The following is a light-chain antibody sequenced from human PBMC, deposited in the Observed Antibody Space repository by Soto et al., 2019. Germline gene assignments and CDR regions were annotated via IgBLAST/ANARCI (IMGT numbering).Light chain of an antibody. V-gene: IGKV3-20*01. J-gene: IGKJ1*01. Sequence: IVLAQSPGTLSLSPGERATLSCRASQIVSTSYLAWYQQKPGQAPRLLIYGASSRATGIPDRFSGSGSGTDFTLTISRLEPAGFAVYYCQQYGISLWTFGQGTKVDIK. CDR2: GAS. CDR3: QQYGISLWT. CDR1: QIVSTSY.